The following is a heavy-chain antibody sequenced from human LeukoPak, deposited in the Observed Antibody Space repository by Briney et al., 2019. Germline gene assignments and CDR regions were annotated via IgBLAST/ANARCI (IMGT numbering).Heavy chain of an antibody. CDR1: GFTFSSYA. Sequence: GGSLRLSCAASGFTFSSYAMSWVRQAPGKGLEWVSAISGSGGSTYYADSVKGRFTISRDNSKNTLYLQMNSLRAEDTAVYYCARAGVATPSIDYWGQGTLVTVSS. V-gene: IGHV3-23*01. J-gene: IGHJ4*02. D-gene: IGHD2-8*01. CDR3: ARAGVATPSIDY. CDR2: ISGSGGST.